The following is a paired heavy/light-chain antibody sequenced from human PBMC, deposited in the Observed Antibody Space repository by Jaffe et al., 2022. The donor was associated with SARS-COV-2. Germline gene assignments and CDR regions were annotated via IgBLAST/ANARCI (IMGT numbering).Light chain of an antibody. Sequence: QSALTQPASVTGSPGQSITISCTGSSSDIGAHNYVSWYQQHPGKVPKLIIYEVFNRPSGVPDRFSASKAGITASLTISGLQAEDEADYYCCSYTTGATKFGGGTKLTVL. CDR1: SSDIGAHNY. J-gene: IGLJ2*01. CDR2: EVF. CDR3: CSYTTGATK. V-gene: IGLV2-14*03.
Heavy chain of an antibody. Sequence: EVHLLESGGGLVQPGGSLRLSCAASGFTFGDYALSWVRQAPGKGLEWVSAITGDGGRTFRIDSVGGRFTISRDNSKNTLYLYMNDLRLGDTAVYYCAKERDFDVVTNFDSWGQGTLVTVSS. D-gene: IGHD5-12*01. CDR2: ITGDGGRT. CDR3: AKERDFDVVTNFDS. J-gene: IGHJ4*02. V-gene: IGHV3-23*01. CDR1: GFTFGDYA.